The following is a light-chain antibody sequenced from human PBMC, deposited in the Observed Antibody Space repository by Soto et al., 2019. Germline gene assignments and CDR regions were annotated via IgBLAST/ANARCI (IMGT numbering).Light chain of an antibody. CDR1: SSDVGSYNL. CDR2: EVS. J-gene: IGLJ1*01. CDR3: CSYAGSSTPHYV. Sequence: QSALTQPASVSGSPGQSITISCTGTSSDVGSYNLVSWYQQHPGKAPKLMIYEVSKRHSGVSNRFSGSKSGNTASLTISGLQAEDEADYYCCSYAGSSTPHYVFGTGTKLTVL. V-gene: IGLV2-23*02.